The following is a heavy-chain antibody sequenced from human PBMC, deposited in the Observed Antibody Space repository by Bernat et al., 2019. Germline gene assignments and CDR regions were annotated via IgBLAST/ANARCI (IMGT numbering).Heavy chain of an antibody. CDR2: ISWNSGSI. Sequence: EVQLLESGGGLVQPGRSLRLSCAASGFTFDDYAMHWVRQAPGKGLEWVSGISWNSGSIGYVDSVKGRFTISRDNAKNSLYLQMNSLRAEDTALYYCAKDRNWNSAFDYWGQGTLVTVSS. V-gene: IGHV3-9*01. CDR1: GFTFDDYA. CDR3: AKDRNWNSAFDY. J-gene: IGHJ4*02. D-gene: IGHD1-7*01.